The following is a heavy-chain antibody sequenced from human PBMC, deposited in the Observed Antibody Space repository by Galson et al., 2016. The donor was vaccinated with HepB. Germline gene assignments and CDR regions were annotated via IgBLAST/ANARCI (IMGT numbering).Heavy chain of an antibody. J-gene: IGHJ6*02. CDR2: INSGGSST. V-gene: IGHV3-74*01. CDR1: GFTFSSYW. CDR3: ASGVEMSTILGDG. Sequence: SLRLSCAASGFTFSSYWMSWVRQAPGKGLVWVSNINSGGSSTTYADSVKGRFTISGDNAKNTLYLQMNSLRAEDTAVYYCASGVEMSTILGDGWGQGTTVTVSS. D-gene: IGHD5-24*01.